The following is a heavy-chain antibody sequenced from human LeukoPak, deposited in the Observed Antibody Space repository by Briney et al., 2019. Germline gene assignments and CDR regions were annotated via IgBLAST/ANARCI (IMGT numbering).Heavy chain of an antibody. D-gene: IGHD3-3*01. CDR3: ASSSLSRDSDFWIYYYYYIDV. CDR2: IIPILGIA. CDR1: GGTFSSYA. J-gene: IGHJ6*03. Sequence: GASVRVSCKASGGTFSSYAISWVRQAPGQGLEWMGRIIPILGIANYAQKFQGRVTITTDESTNTAYMELNSLRSEDTAVYYCASSSLSRDSDFWIYYYYYIDVWGKGTTVTVSS. V-gene: IGHV1-69*04.